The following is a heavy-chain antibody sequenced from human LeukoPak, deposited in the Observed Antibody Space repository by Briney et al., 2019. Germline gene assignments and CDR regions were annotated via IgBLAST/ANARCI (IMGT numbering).Heavy chain of an antibody. D-gene: IGHD6-19*01. CDR2: ISSRGSTI. CDR3: ARAYSSGWYGDY. Sequence: AGGSLRLSCTASGFTFNSYEMNWVRQAPGKGLEWVSYISSRGSTIYYADSVKGRFTISRDNAKNSLYLQMNSLRAEDTAVYYCARAYSSGWYGDYWGQGTLVTVSS. CDR1: GFTFNSYE. V-gene: IGHV3-48*03. J-gene: IGHJ4*02.